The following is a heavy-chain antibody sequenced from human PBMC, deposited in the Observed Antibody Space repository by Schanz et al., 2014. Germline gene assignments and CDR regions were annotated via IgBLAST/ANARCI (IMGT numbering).Heavy chain of an antibody. J-gene: IGHJ6*03. D-gene: IGHD3-10*01. Sequence: VQLVESGGGLVQPGRSLRLSCVASGFRFDDYAMHWVRQAPGKGLEWAALISHDGNNKHYVDSVEGRFTISRDNSKSMLFLEMSSLRVEDTAVYYCVREENYTSFLGYYYYMDVWGKGTSXTVSS. CDR1: GFRFDDYA. CDR2: ISHDGNNK. V-gene: IGHV3-30-3*01. CDR3: VREENYTSFLGYYYYMDV.